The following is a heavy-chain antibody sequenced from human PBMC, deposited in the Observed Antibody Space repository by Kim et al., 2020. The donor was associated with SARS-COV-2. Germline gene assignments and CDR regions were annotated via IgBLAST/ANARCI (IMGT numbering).Heavy chain of an antibody. CDR1: GGSFSDHY. CDR2: ITHSGST. Sequence: SGTLSLTCAVYGGSFSDHYWSWIRQPPGKGLEWIGEITHSGSTNYNPSLKSRVTISVDTSKNQFSLKLNSVTAADTAVYYCATRLPTDYWGQGTLVTVSS. V-gene: IGHV4-34*01. J-gene: IGHJ4*02. D-gene: IGHD4-17*01. CDR3: ATRLPTDY.